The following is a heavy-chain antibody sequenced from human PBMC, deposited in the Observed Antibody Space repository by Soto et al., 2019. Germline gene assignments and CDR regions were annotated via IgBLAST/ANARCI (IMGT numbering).Heavy chain of an antibody. CDR3: ARQRTSVVTQAYFDV. V-gene: IGHV4-39*01. Sequence: SETLSLTCTVTGDSISSRSYYWGWIRQPPGKGLEWIGSIYYSGSTYNNPSLRSRVSMSIDTSKDQFSLKLKSVTAADTALYFCARQRTSVVTQAYFDVXGPGSLVTVS. CDR2: IYYSGST. CDR1: GDSISSRSYY. J-gene: IGHJ4*02. D-gene: IGHD2-21*02.